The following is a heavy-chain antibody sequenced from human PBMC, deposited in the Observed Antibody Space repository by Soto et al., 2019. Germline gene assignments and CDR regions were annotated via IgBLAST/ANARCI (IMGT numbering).Heavy chain of an antibody. J-gene: IGHJ6*02. CDR2: ISSSSSTI. Sequence: EVQLVESGGGLVQPGGSLRLSCAASGFTFSSYSMNWVRQAPGKGLEWVSYISSSSSTIYDADSVKGRFTISRDNAKNSLYLQMNSLRDEDTAVYYCARVRGFYSGSERGGLGMDVWGQGTTVTVSS. CDR3: ARVRGFYSGSERGGLGMDV. V-gene: IGHV3-48*02. D-gene: IGHD1-26*01. CDR1: GFTFSSYS.